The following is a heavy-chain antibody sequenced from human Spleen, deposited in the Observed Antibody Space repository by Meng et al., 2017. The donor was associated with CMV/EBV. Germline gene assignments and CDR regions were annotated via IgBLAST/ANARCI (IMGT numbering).Heavy chain of an antibody. V-gene: IGHV4-4*02. D-gene: IGHD3-22*01. CDR2: VYHSGSV. CDR1: GASITTTNW. Sequence: GSLRLSCAVSGASITTTNWWSWVRQPPGRGLEWIGEVYHSGSVNYNSSLKGRLTITIDTSEKQFSLRLRSVTAADTAVYYCARVFSSGYGGYYFDYWGQGALVTVSS. CDR3: ARVFSSGYGGYYFDY. J-gene: IGHJ4*02.